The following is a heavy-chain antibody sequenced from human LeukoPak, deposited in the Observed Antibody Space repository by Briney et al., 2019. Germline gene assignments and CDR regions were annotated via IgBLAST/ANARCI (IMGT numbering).Heavy chain of an antibody. CDR1: GFTFSNAW. J-gene: IGHJ5*02. D-gene: IGHD2-2*01. Sequence: PGGSLRLSCAASGFTFSNAWMSWVRQAPGKGLEWVGRIKSKTDGGTTDYAAPVKGRFTISRDDSKNTLYLQMNSLKTEDTAVYYCTTDPRLGYCSSTSCRQNWFDPWSQGTLVTVSS. CDR2: IKSKTDGGTT. V-gene: IGHV3-15*01. CDR3: TTDPRLGYCSSTSCRQNWFDP.